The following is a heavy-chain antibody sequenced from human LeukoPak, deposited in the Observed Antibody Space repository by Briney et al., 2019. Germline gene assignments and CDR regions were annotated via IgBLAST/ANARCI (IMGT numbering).Heavy chain of an antibody. J-gene: IGHJ4*02. CDR1: EFTFSSYA. CDR2: ISGSGGST. V-gene: IGHV3-23*01. Sequence: GGSLRLSCAASEFTFSSYAMSWVRQAPGKGLEWVSAISGSGGSTYYADSVKGRFTISRDNSKNTLYLQMNSLRAEDTAVYYCAKDTTYSRSQRYYFDYWGQGTLVTVSS. D-gene: IGHD1-26*01. CDR3: AKDTTYSRSQRYYFDY.